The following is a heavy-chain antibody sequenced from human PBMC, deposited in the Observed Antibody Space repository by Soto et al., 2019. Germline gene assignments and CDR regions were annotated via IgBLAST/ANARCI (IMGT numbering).Heavy chain of an antibody. V-gene: IGHV4-39*01. CDR2: IYYSGST. CDR1: GGSISSSSYY. Sequence: PSETLSLTCTVSGGSISSSSYYWVCIRQPPGKGLEWIGSIYYSGSTYYNPSLKSRVTISVDTSKNQFSLKLSSVTAADTAVYYCEGYYYDSSGYHGFDYWGQGTLVTVSS. J-gene: IGHJ4*02. CDR3: EGYYYDSSGYHGFDY. D-gene: IGHD3-22*01.